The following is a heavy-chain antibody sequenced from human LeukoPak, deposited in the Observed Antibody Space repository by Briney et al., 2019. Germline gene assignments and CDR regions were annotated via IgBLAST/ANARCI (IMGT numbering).Heavy chain of an antibody. D-gene: IGHD5/OR15-5a*01. CDR2: IYYSGST. J-gene: IGHJ5*02. Sequence: NPSETLSLTCTVSGGSISSSSYYWGWIRQPPGKGLEWIGSIYYSGSTYYKPSLKSRVTISVDTSKNQSSLKLTSVTAADTAVYYCTRAPDSVGWFDPWGQGTPVTVSS. CDR1: GGSISSSSYY. V-gene: IGHV4-39*01. CDR3: TRAPDSVGWFDP.